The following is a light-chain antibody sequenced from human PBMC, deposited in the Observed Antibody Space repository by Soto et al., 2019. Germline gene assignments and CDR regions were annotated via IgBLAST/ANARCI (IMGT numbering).Light chain of an antibody. CDR3: QQYGSSRT. V-gene: IGKV3-20*01. Sequence: EIVLTQSPGTLSLSPGERATLSCRASQSVSSSYLAWYQQKPGQAPRLIIYGASSRATGIPDRFSGGGSGTDFTLTISRLEAEYFAVYYWQQYGSSRTFGQGTKVEIK. CDR2: GAS. CDR1: QSVSSSY. J-gene: IGKJ1*01.